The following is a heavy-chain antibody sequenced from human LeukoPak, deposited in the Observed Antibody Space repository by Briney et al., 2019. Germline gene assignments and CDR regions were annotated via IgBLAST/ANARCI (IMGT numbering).Heavy chain of an antibody. CDR2: IIPIFGTA. Sequence: ASVKVSCKASGGTFSSYAISWVRQAPGQGLEWMGGIIPIFGTANYAQKFQGRVTITADESTSTAYMELSSLRSEDTAVYYCARVDWSQNPFGYWGQGTLVTVSS. CDR3: ARVDWSQNPFGY. D-gene: IGHD3/OR15-3a*01. J-gene: IGHJ4*02. V-gene: IGHV1-69*13. CDR1: GGTFSSYA.